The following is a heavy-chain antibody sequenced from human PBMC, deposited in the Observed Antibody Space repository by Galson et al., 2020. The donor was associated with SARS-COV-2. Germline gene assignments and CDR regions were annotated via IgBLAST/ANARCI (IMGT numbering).Heavy chain of an antibody. CDR1: GFHFRVYV. Sequence: GGSLRLSCAVSGFHFRVYVMTWVRQAPGRGLQWIASIDSFGATYSADSVQGRFAISRDSSRATLYLQMDGLRADDTALYYCACLRQFNYDYQDSPGGWGQGTLVTVSS. D-gene: IGHD3-16*01. CDR2: IDSFGAT. J-gene: IGHJ4*02. V-gene: IGHV3-23*01. CDR3: ACLRQFNYDYQDSPGG.